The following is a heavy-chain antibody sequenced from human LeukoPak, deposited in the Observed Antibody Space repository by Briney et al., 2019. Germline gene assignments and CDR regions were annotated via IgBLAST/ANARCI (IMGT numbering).Heavy chain of an antibody. V-gene: IGHV3-21*01. CDR1: GFTFSTYS. D-gene: IGHD3-22*01. J-gene: IGHJ4*02. CDR3: ARHYYDSSGYTLAAD. Sequence: GGSLRLSCAASGFTFSTYSMSWVRQAPGKGLEWVSSISSSSTYIYYADSVKGRVTISRDNAKNSLYLQMNSLRAEDTAVYYCARHYYDSSGYTLAADWGQGTLVTVSS. CDR2: ISSSSTYI.